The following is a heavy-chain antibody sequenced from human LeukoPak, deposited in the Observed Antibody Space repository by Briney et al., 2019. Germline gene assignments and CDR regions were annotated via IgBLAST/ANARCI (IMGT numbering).Heavy chain of an antibody. D-gene: IGHD2-21*01. CDR3: ARGVVIAPQTFDY. CDR2: INYSGST. V-gene: IGHV4-59*01. Sequence: SETLSLTCTVSGDSMNNYYWSWIRQPPGKGLEWIGNINYSGSTNYNPSLKSRVTISVDTSKNQFSLKLSSVTAADTAVYYCARGVVIAPQTFDYWGQGTLATVSS. J-gene: IGHJ4*02. CDR1: GDSMNNYY.